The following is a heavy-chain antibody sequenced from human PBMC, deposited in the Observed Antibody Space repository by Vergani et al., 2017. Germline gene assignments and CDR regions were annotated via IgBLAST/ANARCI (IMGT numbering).Heavy chain of an antibody. CDR1: GFSFNSYW. J-gene: IGHJ5*01. Sequence: DVHLAESGGGFFQPGGSLRLSCSASGFSFNSYWMHWVRQVPGKGLLWVSRIKSDGSITAYADSVKGRFTISRDNANNTLYLQMNSLRVEDTGVYYCARARCIETCYMSNWLDSWGQGTLVTVSS. CDR2: IKSDGSIT. D-gene: IGHD3-9*01. CDR3: ARARCIETCYMSNWLDS. V-gene: IGHV3-74*03.